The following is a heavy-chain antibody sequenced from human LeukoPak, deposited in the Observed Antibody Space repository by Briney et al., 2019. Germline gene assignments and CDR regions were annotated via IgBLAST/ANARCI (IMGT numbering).Heavy chain of an antibody. CDR1: GDSISSYY. J-gene: IGHJ1*01. V-gene: IGHV4-59*01. CDR3: ARDPSASKGYFQD. CDR2: IYDSGIT. Sequence: PSETLSLTCTVSGDSISSYYWTWIRQSPGKRLEWIGYIYDSGITNYNPSLKSRVTISVDTSKDQFSLKLSSVTAADSAVYYCARDPSASKGYFQDWGQGTLVTVSS.